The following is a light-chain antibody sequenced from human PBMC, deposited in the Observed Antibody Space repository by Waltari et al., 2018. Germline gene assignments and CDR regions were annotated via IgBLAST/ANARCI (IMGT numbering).Light chain of an antibody. CDR2: EVT. Sequence: QSALTQPASVSGSPGQSITISCTGTSSDVGGYDYVSWYQHRPGEAPKPLVFEVTNRPSWVFHRFAGSTSAKTASLTISGLQAEDEADYYCSSYTSSDTLIFGGGTKVTVL. V-gene: IGLV2-14*01. CDR1: SSDVGGYDY. J-gene: IGLJ2*01. CDR3: SSYTSSDTLI.